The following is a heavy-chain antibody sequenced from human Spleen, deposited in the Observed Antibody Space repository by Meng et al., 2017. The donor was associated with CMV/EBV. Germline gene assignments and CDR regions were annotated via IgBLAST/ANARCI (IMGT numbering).Heavy chain of an antibody. CDR1: GVVCSSNIR. J-gene: IGHJ4*02. D-gene: IGHD1-26*01. CDR3: VRGKQDAWELLAY. Sequence: VRLSESCQARVKLLGTLSLTGVVYGVVCSSNIRWNWVRQPTGKGLEWIGDIDDSGSTNYNPSLNSRISISLDKSKNHFSLKVNSVTAADTAVYYCVRGKQDAWELLAYWGQGALVTVSS. CDR2: IDDSGST. V-gene: IGHV4-4*02.